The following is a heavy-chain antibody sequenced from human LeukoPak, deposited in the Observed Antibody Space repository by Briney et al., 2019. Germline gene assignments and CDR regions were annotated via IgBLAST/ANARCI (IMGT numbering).Heavy chain of an antibody. CDR2: INPNNGGT. D-gene: IGHD5-24*01. CDR1: GYTFTGYF. J-gene: IGHJ3*02. V-gene: IGHV1-2*06. CDR3: ARVGDGLNDAFDI. Sequence: ASVKVSCKASGYTFTGYFMNWVRQAPGQGLEWMGRINPNNGGTNYAQNFQVRVTMTRDTSISTAYMELRSLRSEDTAVYYCARVGDGLNDAFDIWGQGTMVTVSS.